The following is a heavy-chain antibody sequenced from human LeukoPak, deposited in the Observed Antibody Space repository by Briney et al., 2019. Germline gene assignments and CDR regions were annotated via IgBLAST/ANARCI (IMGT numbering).Heavy chain of an antibody. Sequence: GASVKVSCKASGYTFPSYFMHWVRQAPGQGLEWMGIINPTGGSTTYAQKFQGRVTITADESTSTAYMELSSLRSEDTAVYYCARDGYGDFHFDYWGQGTLVTVSS. V-gene: IGHV1-46*01. J-gene: IGHJ4*02. D-gene: IGHD4-17*01. CDR3: ARDGYGDFHFDY. CDR2: INPTGGST. CDR1: GYTFPSYF.